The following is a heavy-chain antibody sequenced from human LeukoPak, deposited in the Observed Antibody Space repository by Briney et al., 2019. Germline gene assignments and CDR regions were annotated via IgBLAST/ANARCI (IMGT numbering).Heavy chain of an antibody. Sequence: ASVKVSCKASGYTFTSYGISWVRQAPGQGLEWMGWISAYNGNTNYAQKLQGRVTMTTDTSTGTAYMELRSLRSDDTAVYYCARGSSGWYLYYYGMDVWGQGTTVTVSS. CDR3: ARGSSGWYLYYYGMDV. V-gene: IGHV1-18*01. CDR1: GYTFTSYG. CDR2: ISAYNGNT. J-gene: IGHJ6*02. D-gene: IGHD6-19*01.